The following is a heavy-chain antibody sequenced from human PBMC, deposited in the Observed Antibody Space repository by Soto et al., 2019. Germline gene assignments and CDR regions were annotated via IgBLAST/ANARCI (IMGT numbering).Heavy chain of an antibody. CDR2: ISGSGGST. CDR3: AKDLPSYYDFWSGYRGGWFDP. V-gene: IGHV3-23*01. J-gene: IGHJ5*02. Sequence: GGSMRPSCAASGYTVSSYAMSWVRQAPGKGLEWVSAISGSGGSTYYADSVKGRFTISRDNSKNTLYLQMNSLRAEDTAVYYCAKDLPSYYDFWSGYRGGWFDPWGQGTLVTVSS. CDR1: GYTVSSYA. D-gene: IGHD3-3*01.